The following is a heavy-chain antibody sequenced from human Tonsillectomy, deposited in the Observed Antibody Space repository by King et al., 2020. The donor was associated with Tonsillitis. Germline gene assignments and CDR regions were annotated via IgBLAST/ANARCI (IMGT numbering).Heavy chain of an antibody. J-gene: IGHJ4*02. V-gene: IGHV4-30-2*01. CDR3: ARGTYSSSWYDY. Sequence: LQLQESGSGLVKPSQTLSLTCAVSGGSISSGGYSWSWIRQPPGKGLEWIGYIYHSGGTYYNPSVKSRVTISVDRSKNQFSLKLSSVTAADTAVYYCARGTYSSSWYDYWGQGTLVTVSS. CDR1: GGSISSGGYS. D-gene: IGHD6-13*01. CDR2: IYHSGGT.